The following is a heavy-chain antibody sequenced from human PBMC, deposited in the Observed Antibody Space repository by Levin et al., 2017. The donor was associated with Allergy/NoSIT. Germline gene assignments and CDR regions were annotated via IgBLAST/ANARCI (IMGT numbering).Heavy chain of an antibody. Sequence: GGSLRLSCAASGFTFSSYSMNWVRQAPGKGLEWVSYISSSSSTIYYADSVKGRFTISRDNAKNSLYLQMNSLRDEDTAVYYCARALLSHYSNYYYDYGMDGWGQGTTVTVSS. CDR3: ARALLSHYSNYYYDYGMDG. J-gene: IGHJ6*02. CDR1: GFTFSSYS. D-gene: IGHD4-11*01. CDR2: ISSSSSTI. V-gene: IGHV3-48*02.